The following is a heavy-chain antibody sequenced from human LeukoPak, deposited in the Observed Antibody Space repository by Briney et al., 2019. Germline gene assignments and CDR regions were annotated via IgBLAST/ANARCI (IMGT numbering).Heavy chain of an antibody. D-gene: IGHD3-22*01. CDR3: VRGNYDDRGYSNAFDL. CDR1: GASISSSY. V-gene: IGHV4-59*01. J-gene: IGHJ3*01. Sequence: SETLSLTCTVSGASISSSYWSWLRQPPRKRLEWIGYIYYNGNTNSNPSPKSRVTISVDKSTNQFSLKLSSVTAADTAVYYCVRGNYDDRGYSNAFDLWGQGAMVTVSS. CDR2: IYYNGNT.